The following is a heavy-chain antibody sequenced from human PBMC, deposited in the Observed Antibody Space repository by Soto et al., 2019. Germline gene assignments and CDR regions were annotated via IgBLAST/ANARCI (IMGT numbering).Heavy chain of an antibody. J-gene: IGHJ6*02. V-gene: IGHV1-18*04. CDR3: ARFTDNYYYYGMDV. Sequence: ASVKVSCKASGYTFTSYGISWVRQAPGQGLEWMGWISAYNGNTNYAQKLQGRVTMTTDTSTSTAYMELRSLRSDDTAVYYCARFTDNYYYYGMDVWGQGTTVTVSS. D-gene: IGHD4-4*01. CDR1: GYTFTSYG. CDR2: ISAYNGNT.